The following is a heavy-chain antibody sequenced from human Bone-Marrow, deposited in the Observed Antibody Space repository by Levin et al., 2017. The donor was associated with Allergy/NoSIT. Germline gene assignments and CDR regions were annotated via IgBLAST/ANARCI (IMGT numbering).Heavy chain of an antibody. V-gene: IGHV4-61*02. CDR3: ARDRCCSSTSCYENWFDP. J-gene: IGHJ5*02. Sequence: PSETLSLTCTVSGGSISSGSYYWSWIRQPAGKGLEWIGRIYTSGSTNYNPSLKSRVTISVDTSKNQFSLKLSSVTAADTAVYYCARDRCCSSTSCYENWFDPWGQGTLVTVSS. CDR2: IYTSGST. D-gene: IGHD2-2*01. CDR1: GGSISSGSYY.